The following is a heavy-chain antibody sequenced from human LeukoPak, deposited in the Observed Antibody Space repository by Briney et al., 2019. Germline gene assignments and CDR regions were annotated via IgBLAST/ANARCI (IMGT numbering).Heavy chain of an antibody. D-gene: IGHD3-16*01. J-gene: IGHJ5*02. CDR3: ATDPGGGKLDP. V-gene: IGHV1-2*02. CDR1: GNTFTDYY. Sequence: ASVKVSCKASGNTFTDYYMHWVRQAPGQGLEWMGWINLNSGGTNYPQKFQGSVTMTRDTSISTAYMELNRLRSDDTALYYCATDPGGGKLDPWGQGTLVTVSS. CDR2: INLNSGGT.